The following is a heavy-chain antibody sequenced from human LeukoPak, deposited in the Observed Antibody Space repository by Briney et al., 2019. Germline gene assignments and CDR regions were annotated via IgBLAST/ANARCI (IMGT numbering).Heavy chain of an antibody. Sequence: GESLKISCKASGYTFSTYWIAWVRQMPGKGLEWMGIIYPSDSETRYSPSFQGQVTISVDKSITTAYLQWRSLKASDTDTYYCARRRAATTIYHYSMDFWGHGTTVIVSS. J-gene: IGHJ6*02. V-gene: IGHV5-51*01. D-gene: IGHD5/OR15-5a*01. CDR3: ARRRAATTIYHYSMDF. CDR1: GYTFSTYW. CDR2: IYPSDSET.